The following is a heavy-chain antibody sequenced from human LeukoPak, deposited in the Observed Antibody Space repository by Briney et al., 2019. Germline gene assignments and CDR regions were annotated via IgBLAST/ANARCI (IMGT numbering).Heavy chain of an antibody. CDR2: IWYDGSNK. CDR3: AKDNVRLRDGPYFLEY. D-gene: IGHD2-15*01. V-gene: IGHV3-33*06. Sequence: PGRSLRLSCAASGFTFSSYGMHWVRQAPGKGLEWVAVIWYDGSNKYYADSVKGRFTISRDNSKNTLYLQMNSLRAEDTALYYCAKDNVRLRDGPYFLEYWGPGTLVTVSS. J-gene: IGHJ4*02. CDR1: GFTFSSYG.